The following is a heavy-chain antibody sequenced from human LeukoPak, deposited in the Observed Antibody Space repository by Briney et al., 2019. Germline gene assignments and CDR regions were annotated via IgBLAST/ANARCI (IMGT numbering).Heavy chain of an antibody. V-gene: IGHV3-7*01. CDR1: GFTFTNFW. CDR2: IRQDGSET. Sequence: GGSLRLSCVASGFTFTNFWMHWVRQAPGKGLEWVANIRQDGSETYYVDSVKSRFTLSRDNAKNSVYLQMNSLRAEDTAVYYCARGSLYRYGGSSGHYWGQGSLVTVSS. D-gene: IGHD1-26*01. CDR3: ARGSLYRYGGSSGHY. J-gene: IGHJ4*02.